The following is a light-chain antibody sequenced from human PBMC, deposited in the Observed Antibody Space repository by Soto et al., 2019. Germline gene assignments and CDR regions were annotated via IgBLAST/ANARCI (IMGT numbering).Light chain of an antibody. CDR1: QKFSNY. Sequence: DIQMTQSPSSLSASVGDRVTITCRASQKFSNYLNWYQQKPGKAPKLLISGASNLQSGVPSRFTGSGSETDFTLNITSLQPEDVATYYCQQSYGSPITFGQGTRLEIK. CDR2: GAS. CDR3: QQSYGSPIT. J-gene: IGKJ5*01. V-gene: IGKV1-39*01.